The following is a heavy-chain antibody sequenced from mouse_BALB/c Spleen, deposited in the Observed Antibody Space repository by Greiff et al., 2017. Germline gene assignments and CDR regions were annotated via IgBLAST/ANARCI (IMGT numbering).Heavy chain of an antibody. V-gene: IGHV5-9-4*01. CDR1: GFTFSSYA. D-gene: IGHD2-4*01. J-gene: IGHJ4*01. Sequence: DVKLVESGGGLVKPGGSLKLSCAASGFTFSSYAMSWVRQSPEKRLEWVAEISSGGSYTYYPDTVTGRFTISRDNAKNTLYLEMSSLRSEDTAMYYCARDYDYDGRVLAMDYWGQGTSVTVSA. CDR2: ISSGGSYT. CDR3: ARDYDYDGRVLAMDY.